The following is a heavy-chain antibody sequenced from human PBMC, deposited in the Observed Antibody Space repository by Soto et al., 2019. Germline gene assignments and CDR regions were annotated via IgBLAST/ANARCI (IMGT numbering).Heavy chain of an antibody. CDR3: ARDPWDLDCSSTSCEGKFDY. Sequence: HPGGSLRLSCAASGFTFSSYWMHWVRQAPGKGLVWVSRINSDGSSTSYADSVKGRFTISRDNAKNTLYLQMNSLRAEDTAVYYCARDPWDLDCSSTSCEGKFDYWGQGTLVTVSS. CDR2: INSDGSST. V-gene: IGHV3-74*01. D-gene: IGHD2-2*01. CDR1: GFTFSSYW. J-gene: IGHJ4*02.